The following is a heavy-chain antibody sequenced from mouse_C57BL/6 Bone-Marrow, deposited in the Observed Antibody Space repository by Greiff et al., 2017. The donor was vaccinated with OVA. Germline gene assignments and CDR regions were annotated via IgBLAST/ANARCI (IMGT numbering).Heavy chain of an antibody. CDR3: ARTYYYGSRGAWFAY. J-gene: IGHJ3*01. D-gene: IGHD1-1*01. CDR1: GFTFSDYG. CDR2: ISNLAYSI. V-gene: IGHV5-15*01. Sequence: EVKLVESGGGLVQPGGSLKLSCAASGFTFSDYGMAWVRQAPRKGPEWVAFISNLAYSIYYADTVTGRFTISRENAKNTLYLEMSSLRSEDTAMYYCARTYYYGSRGAWFAYWGQGTLVTVSA.